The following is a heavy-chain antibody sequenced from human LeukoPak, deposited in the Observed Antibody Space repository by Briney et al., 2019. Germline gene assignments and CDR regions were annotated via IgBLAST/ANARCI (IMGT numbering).Heavy chain of an antibody. J-gene: IGHJ3*02. Sequence: SQTLSLTCTVSGASISSGSYYWTWVRQPAGKGLEWIGHFYTTGSTNYNPSLESRVTISVDTSKNQLSLKLNSVAAVDTAVYYCAREEYSSSYALDIWGQGTVVTVS. CDR3: AREEYSSSYALDI. CDR2: FYTTGST. V-gene: IGHV4-61*09. CDR1: GASISSGSYY. D-gene: IGHD6-6*01.